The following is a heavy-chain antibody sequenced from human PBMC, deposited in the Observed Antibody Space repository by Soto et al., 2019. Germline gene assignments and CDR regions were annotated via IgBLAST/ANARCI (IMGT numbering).Heavy chain of an antibody. CDR2: ISSSSSYI. Sequence: PVGSLRLSCAASGFTFSSYSMNWVSQAPGKGLEWVSSISSSSSYIYYADSVKGRFTISRDNAKNSLYLQMNSLRAEDTAVYYCARSANVLRFLEWSNNWFDPWGQGTLVTVSS. J-gene: IGHJ5*02. CDR1: GFTFSSYS. CDR3: ARSANVLRFLEWSNNWFDP. V-gene: IGHV3-21*01. D-gene: IGHD3-3*01.